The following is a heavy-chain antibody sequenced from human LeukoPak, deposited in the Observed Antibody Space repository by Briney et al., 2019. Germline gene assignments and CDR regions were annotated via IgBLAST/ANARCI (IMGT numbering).Heavy chain of an antibody. CDR2: INTGNGDT. J-gene: IGHJ4*02. D-gene: IGHD3-22*01. Sequence: EASVTVSCKASGYTFTSYAIHWVRQAPGQRLEWMGWINTGNGDTKYSQRFQGRVAITRDTSASTAYMELNSLKSEDTAVYYCARDVFRGSGYYNYFDFWGQGTLVTVSS. V-gene: IGHV1-3*04. CDR1: GYTFTSYA. CDR3: ARDVFRGSGYYNYFDF.